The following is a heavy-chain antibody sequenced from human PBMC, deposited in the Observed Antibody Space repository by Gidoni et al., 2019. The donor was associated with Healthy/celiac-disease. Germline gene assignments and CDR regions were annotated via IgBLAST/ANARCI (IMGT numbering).Heavy chain of an antibody. J-gene: IGHJ6*02. D-gene: IGHD3-10*01. CDR3: ARDNYYGSGSYYKGPYYYGMDV. CDR1: GYTFPSYY. V-gene: IGHV1-46*01. Sequence: QVQLVQSGAEVKKPVASLKVSCKASGYTFPSYYMHWVRQAPGQGLEWMGILNPSGGSTSYEQKFQGRVTMTRDTSTSTVYMELSSLRSEDTAVYYCARDNYYGSGSYYKGPYYYGMDVWGQGTTVTVSS. CDR2: LNPSGGST.